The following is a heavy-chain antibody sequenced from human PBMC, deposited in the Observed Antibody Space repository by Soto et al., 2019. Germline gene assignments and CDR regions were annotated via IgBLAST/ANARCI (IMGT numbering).Heavy chain of an antibody. CDR1: GFTFSSYS. D-gene: IGHD3-22*01. J-gene: IGHJ6*02. CDR2: ISSSSSYI. V-gene: IGHV3-21*01. CDR3: ARDRALTYYYDSSGYYPYYGMVV. Sequence: GGSLRLSCEASGFTFSSYSMNWVRQAPGKGLEWVSSISSSSSYIYYADSVKGRFTISRDNAKNSLYLQMNSLRAEDTAVYYCARDRALTYYYDSSGYYPYYGMVVWGQGTTVTVSS.